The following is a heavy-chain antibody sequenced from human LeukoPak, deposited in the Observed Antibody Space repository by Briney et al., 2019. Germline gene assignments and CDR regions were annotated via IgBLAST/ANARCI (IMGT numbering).Heavy chain of an antibody. CDR1: GFTFSSYS. CDR2: ISSSSSYI. J-gene: IGHJ5*02. CDR3: ARGSYCGGDCYANWFDP. V-gene: IGHV3-21*01. Sequence: PGGSLRLSCAASGFTFSSYSMNWVRQAPGKGLEWVSSISSSSSYIYYADSVKGRFTISRDNAKNSLYLQMNSLRAEDTAVYYCARGSYCGGDCYANWFDPWGQGTLVTVSS. D-gene: IGHD2-21*01.